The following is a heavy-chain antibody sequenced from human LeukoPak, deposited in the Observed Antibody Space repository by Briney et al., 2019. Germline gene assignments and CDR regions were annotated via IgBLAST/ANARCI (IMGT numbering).Heavy chain of an antibody. D-gene: IGHD4-17*01. CDR2: INPNSGAT. Sequence: ASVKVSCKASEYSFTDYYIHWVRQAPGQGLEWMGWINPNSGATNYAQKFQGRVTMTRDTSISTAYMELSRLRSDDTAVYYCARDRRGAYGDYATSYWGQGTLVTVSS. J-gene: IGHJ4*02. CDR1: EYSFTDYY. CDR3: ARDRRGAYGDYATSY. V-gene: IGHV1-2*02.